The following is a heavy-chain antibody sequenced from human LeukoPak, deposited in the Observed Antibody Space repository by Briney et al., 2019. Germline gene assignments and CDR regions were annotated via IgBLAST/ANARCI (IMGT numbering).Heavy chain of an antibody. CDR1: GFTFSSYA. V-gene: IGHV3-30-3*01. Sequence: GGSLRLSCAASGFTFSSYAMHWVRQALGKGLEWVALISYDGGNKFYADSVKGRFTISRDNSKNTLYLQMNSLSAEDTAVYYCARDFSAALVWYFALWGRGTLVTVSS. CDR3: ARDFSAALVWYFAL. CDR2: ISYDGGNK. D-gene: IGHD6-13*01. J-gene: IGHJ2*01.